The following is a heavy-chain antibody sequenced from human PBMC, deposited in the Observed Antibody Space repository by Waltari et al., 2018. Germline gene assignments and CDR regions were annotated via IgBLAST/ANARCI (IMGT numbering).Heavy chain of an antibody. V-gene: IGHV3-48*04. J-gene: IGHJ4*02. D-gene: IGHD5-12*01. CDR1: GFTFSSSS. CDR3: AREGRWLQFGPAYFVDY. Sequence: EVQLVESGGGLVQPGGSLRLSCAASGFTFSSSSMNWVRQAPGKGLEWVSYISSSSSTIYYADSVKGRFTISRDNAKNSLYLQMNSLRAEDTAVYYCAREGRWLQFGPAYFVDYWGQGTLVTVSS. CDR2: ISSSSSTI.